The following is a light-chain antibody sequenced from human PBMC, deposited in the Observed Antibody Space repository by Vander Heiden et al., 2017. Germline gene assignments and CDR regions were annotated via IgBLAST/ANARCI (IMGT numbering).Light chain of an antibody. CDR3: MQGKHWPYT. V-gene: IGKV2-30*01. CDR1: QSLVDSDGNTY. J-gene: IGKJ2*01. CDR2: KVS. Sequence: DVVMTQSPVSLPVTLGQAASISCRSGQSLVDSDGNTYLSWFQQRPGQSPRRLIYKVSDRDSGVPDRFSGSGSGTDFTLKISRVEVEDVGVYYCMQGKHWPYTFGQGTKMEIK.